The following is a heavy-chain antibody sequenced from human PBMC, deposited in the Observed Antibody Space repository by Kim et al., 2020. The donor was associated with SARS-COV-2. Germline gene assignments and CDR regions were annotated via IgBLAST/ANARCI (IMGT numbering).Heavy chain of an antibody. Sequence: YYSPSLKGRVTISVDKSKNQFSLKLSSVTAADTAVYYCARGFGGVIAADYWGQGTLVTVSS. D-gene: IGHD3-16*02. V-gene: IGHV4-30-2*01. CDR3: ARGFGGVIAADY. J-gene: IGHJ4*02.